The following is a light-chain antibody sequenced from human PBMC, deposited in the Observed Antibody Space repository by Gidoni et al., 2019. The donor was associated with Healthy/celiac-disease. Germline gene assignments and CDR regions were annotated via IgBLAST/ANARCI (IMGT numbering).Light chain of an antibody. CDR2: GAS. J-gene: IGKJ2*01. Sequence: EIVMTQSQATLSVSPGERATLSCRASQSVSSNLAWYQPKPGQAPRLLIYGASTRATGIPARFSGSGSGTDFTLTISSLQSEDFAVYYCQQYNNWPYTFGQGTKLEIK. CDR3: QQYNNWPYT. CDR1: QSVSSN. V-gene: IGKV3-15*01.